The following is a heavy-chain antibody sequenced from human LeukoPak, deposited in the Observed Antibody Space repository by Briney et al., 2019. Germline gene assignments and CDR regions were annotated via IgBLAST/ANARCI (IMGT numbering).Heavy chain of an antibody. CDR2: INHSGST. D-gene: IGHD3-22*01. V-gene: IGHV4-34*01. Sequence: SETLSLTCAVYGGSLSGYYWSWIRQPPGKGLEWIGEINHSGSTNYNPSLKNRVTISVDTSKNQFSLKLSSVTGADTAVYYCARLPNYYDSSPLDYWGQGTLVTVSS. CDR1: GGSLSGYY. J-gene: IGHJ4*02. CDR3: ARLPNYYDSSPLDY.